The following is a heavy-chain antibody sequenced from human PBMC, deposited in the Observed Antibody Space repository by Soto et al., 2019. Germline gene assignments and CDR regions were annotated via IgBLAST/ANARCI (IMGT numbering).Heavy chain of an antibody. Sequence: SETLSLTCTVSGGSIRSYYWRWIRLPPGKGLEWIGYIYYSGSTNYNPSLKSRVTISVDTSKNQFSLKLSSVTAADTVVYYCARFYGDYGVDYWGQGTLITVSS. V-gene: IGHV4-59*08. D-gene: IGHD4-17*01. CDR3: ARFYGDYGVDY. CDR2: IYYSGST. J-gene: IGHJ4*02. CDR1: GGSIRSYY.